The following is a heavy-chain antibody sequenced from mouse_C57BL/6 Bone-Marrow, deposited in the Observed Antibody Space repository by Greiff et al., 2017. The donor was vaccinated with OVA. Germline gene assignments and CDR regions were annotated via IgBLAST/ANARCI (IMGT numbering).Heavy chain of an antibody. J-gene: IGHJ1*03. CDR1: GFTFSDYG. D-gene: IGHD2-4*01. V-gene: IGHV5-17*01. CDR3: ARNDYDDATGYFDV. CDR2: ISSGSSTI. Sequence: EVQLVESGGGLVKPGGSLKLSCAASGFTFSDYGMHWVRQAPEKGLEWVAYISSGSSTIYYADTVKGRFTIPRDNAKNTLFLQMNSLRSEDTAMYYGARNDYDDATGYFDVWGTGTTVTVSS.